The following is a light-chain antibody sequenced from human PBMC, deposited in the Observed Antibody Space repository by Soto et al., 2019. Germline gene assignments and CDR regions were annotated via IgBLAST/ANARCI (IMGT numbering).Light chain of an antibody. Sequence: DIQMTQSPSTVSASVGDGVTITCRASQSISTWLALYQQKPGNAPKLLIYDASTLESGVPSGFSGSGSGKEFTLTISSLPPDDFATYYCQQYNSYPSTFGQGTKLEIK. CDR3: QQYNSYPST. V-gene: IGKV1-5*01. J-gene: IGKJ2*01. CDR2: DAS. CDR1: QSISTW.